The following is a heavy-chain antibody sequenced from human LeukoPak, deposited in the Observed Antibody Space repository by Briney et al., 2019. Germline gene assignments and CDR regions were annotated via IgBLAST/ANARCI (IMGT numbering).Heavy chain of an antibody. CDR2: TSYDGIHK. CDR1: RFTFSRSA. D-gene: IGHD4-23*01. Sequence: GGSLRLSCTDSRFTFSRSAMHWVRQAPGKGLEWVAVTSYDGIHKYYADSVQGRFTISRDNSKNTLYLQMNSLRAEDTAVYYCAKAVVLGNYYYYGMDVWGQGTTVTVSS. CDR3: AKAVVLGNYYYYGMDV. J-gene: IGHJ6*02. V-gene: IGHV3-30-3*01.